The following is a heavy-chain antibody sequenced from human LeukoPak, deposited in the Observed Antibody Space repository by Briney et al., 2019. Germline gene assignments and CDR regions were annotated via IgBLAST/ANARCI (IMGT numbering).Heavy chain of an antibody. CDR2: IIPNFGTA. J-gene: IGHJ6*03. CDR3: ARGGSTDEAPYYICDMDV. CDR1: GCTFSGYY. D-gene: IGHD3-16*01. Sequence: ASVKVSCKASGCTFSGYYISWVRQAPGQGLEWMRRIIPNFGTANYAQKFQGRVTITTDESMNTAYMELSSLRSDDTAVYYCARGGSTDEAPYYICDMDVWGKGTTVTVSS. V-gene: IGHV1-69*05.